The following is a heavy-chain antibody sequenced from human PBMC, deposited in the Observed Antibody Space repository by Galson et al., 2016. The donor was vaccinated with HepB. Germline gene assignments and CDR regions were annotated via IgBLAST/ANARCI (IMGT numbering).Heavy chain of an antibody. D-gene: IGHD3-16*01. J-gene: IGHJ6*02. Sequence: SLRLSCAASGFMFSGSAMHWVRQASGKGLECVGRIRSKANSYATVYAASVKGRFTISRDDSKNTAYLQMNSLKTEDTAVYYCTSSAYSDYIYYSGMDVWGQGTTVTVSS. CDR3: TSSAYSDYIYYSGMDV. CDR2: IRSKANSYAT. V-gene: IGHV3-73*01. CDR1: GFMFSGSA.